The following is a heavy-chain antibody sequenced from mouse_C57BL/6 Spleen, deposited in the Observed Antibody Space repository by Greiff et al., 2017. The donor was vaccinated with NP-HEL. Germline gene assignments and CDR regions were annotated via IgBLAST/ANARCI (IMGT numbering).Heavy chain of an antibody. V-gene: IGHV1-42*01. CDR3: ARRTARPHWYFDV. D-gene: IGHD1-2*01. Sequence: VQLQQSGPELVKPGASVKISCKASGYSFTGYYMNWVKQSPEKSLEWIGEINPSTGGTTYNQKFKAKATLTVDKSSSTAYMQLKSLTSEDSAVYYCARRTARPHWYFDVWGTGTTVTVSS. J-gene: IGHJ1*03. CDR1: GYSFTGYY. CDR2: INPSTGGT.